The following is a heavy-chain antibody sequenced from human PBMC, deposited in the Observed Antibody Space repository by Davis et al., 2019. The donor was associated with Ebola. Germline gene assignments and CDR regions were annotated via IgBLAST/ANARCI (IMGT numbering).Heavy chain of an antibody. Sequence: SETLSLTCSVSGDSIRSTGNYWTWIRQHPGKGLEWIGYISYSGNTYYNPSLNSRVSISVDTSENHFSLKLSSVTAADTAIYYCARRLVATYVFDYWGRGTLVTVSS. CDR3: ARRLVATYVFDY. CDR1: GDSIRSTGNY. CDR2: ISYSGNT. J-gene: IGHJ4*02. D-gene: IGHD5-12*01. V-gene: IGHV4-31*03.